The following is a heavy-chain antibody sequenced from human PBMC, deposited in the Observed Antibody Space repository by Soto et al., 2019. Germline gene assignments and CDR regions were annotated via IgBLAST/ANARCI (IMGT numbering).Heavy chain of an antibody. Sequence: PGGSLRLSCATSGLTLSNYWMHWVRQEPGKGLVWVSRIDNGGSGTSYADSVKGRFTISRDIAKKTLYLQMNSLRAEDTAVYYCTTVFDFWGQGTLVTVSS. V-gene: IGHV3-74*01. CDR3: TTVFDF. CDR1: GLTLSNYW. J-gene: IGHJ4*02. CDR2: IDNGGSGT.